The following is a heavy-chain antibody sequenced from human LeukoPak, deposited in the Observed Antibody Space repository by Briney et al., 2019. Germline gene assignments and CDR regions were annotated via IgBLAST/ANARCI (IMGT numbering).Heavy chain of an antibody. Sequence: PSETLSRTCAVYGGSLINYYWSWIRQSPGKGLEWIGDIDHSGGTSYNPALRSRVTMSIDPSRNQFYLKINSVTASDTAVYYCAMVLWQSGRPGPWDQGSLVTVS. CDR3: AMVLWQSGRPGP. V-gene: IGHV4-34*01. J-gene: IGHJ5*02. CDR1: GGSLINYY. CDR2: IDHSGGT. D-gene: IGHD4/OR15-4a*01.